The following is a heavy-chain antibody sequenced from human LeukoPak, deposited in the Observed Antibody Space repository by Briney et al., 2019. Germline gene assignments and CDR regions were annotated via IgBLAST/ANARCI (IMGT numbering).Heavy chain of an antibody. J-gene: IGHJ4*02. CDR3: AAVGRAGHPGY. CDR2: INSGGSGI. D-gene: IGHD2-2*01. Sequence: PGGSLRLSCEASGFRFSYYEMSWVRQAPGKELEWLSYINSGGSGIHYAGSVNGRFTISRDNAKNSLYLQMNSLRVEDTAVYYCAAVGRAGHPGYWGQETLVTVSS. V-gene: IGHV3-48*03. CDR1: GFRFSYYE.